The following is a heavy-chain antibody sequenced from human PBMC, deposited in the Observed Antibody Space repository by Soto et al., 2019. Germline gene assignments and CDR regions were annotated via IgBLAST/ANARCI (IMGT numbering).Heavy chain of an antibody. CDR1: GGTFSSYA. J-gene: IGHJ6*02. V-gene: IGHV1-69*06. CDR2: IIPIFGTA. D-gene: IGHD2-2*02. Sequence: SVKVSCKASGGTFSSYAISWVRQAPGQGLEWMGGIIPIFGTANYAQKLQGRVTITADKSTSTAYMELSSLRSEDTAVYYCARLGGYCSSTSCYRDYYYYYGMDVWGQGTTVTAP. CDR3: ARLGGYCSSTSCYRDYYYYYGMDV.